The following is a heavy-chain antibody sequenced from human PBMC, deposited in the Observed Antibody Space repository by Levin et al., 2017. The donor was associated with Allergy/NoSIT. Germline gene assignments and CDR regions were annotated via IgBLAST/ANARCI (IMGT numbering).Heavy chain of an antibody. CDR2: ISSSSTI. CDR1: GFTFSSYS. D-gene: IGHD6-13*01. CDR3: ARGLTFGYSSSWYTPGYYYYYMDV. V-gene: IGHV3-48*02. Sequence: GESLKISCAASGFTFSSYSMNWVRQAPGKGLEWVSYISSSSTIYYADSVKGRFTISRDNAKNSLYLQMNSLRDEDTAVYYCARGLTFGYSSSWYTPGYYYYYMDVWGKGTTVTVSS. J-gene: IGHJ6*03.